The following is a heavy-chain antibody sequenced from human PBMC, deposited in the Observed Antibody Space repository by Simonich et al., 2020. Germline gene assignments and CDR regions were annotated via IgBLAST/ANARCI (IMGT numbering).Heavy chain of an antibody. Sequence: QVQLQESSPGLVKPSETLSLTCTVSGGSISSYYWSWIRQPPGKGLEWIGYIDYSGSTNYNPSLKSRVTISVDTSKNQFSLKLSSVTAADTAVYYCARLPDYWGQGTLVTVSS. CDR1: GGSISSYY. V-gene: IGHV4-59*08. CDR3: ARLPDY. J-gene: IGHJ4*02. CDR2: IDYSGST.